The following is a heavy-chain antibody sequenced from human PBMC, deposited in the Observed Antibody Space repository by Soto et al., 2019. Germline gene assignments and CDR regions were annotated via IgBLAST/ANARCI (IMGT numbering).Heavy chain of an antibody. CDR1: GFIFSNYA. J-gene: IGHJ4*02. CDR3: AGRTGYPFDY. Sequence: EVQLLESGGGLVQPGGSLRLSCAASGFIFSNYAMNWVRQAPGKGLEWVSAVGSNGLDTYYADSVKGRFTISRDNSKNTLYLQMNSLRAEDTAVYYCAGRTGYPFDYWGQGTLVTVSS. D-gene: IGHD3-9*01. V-gene: IGHV3-23*01. CDR2: VGSNGLDT.